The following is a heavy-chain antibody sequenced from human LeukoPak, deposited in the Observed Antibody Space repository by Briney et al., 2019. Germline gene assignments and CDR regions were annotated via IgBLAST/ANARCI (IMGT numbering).Heavy chain of an antibody. J-gene: IGHJ4*02. CDR2: ISGSGGST. V-gene: IGHV3-23*01. CDR3: AKDPESYSYNHFDY. D-gene: IGHD5-18*01. Sequence: PGGSLRLSCAAFGFTFSSYAMSWVRQAPGKGLERVSAISGSGGSTYYADSVKGRFTISRDNSKNTLYLQMNSLRTEDTAVYYCAKDPESYSYNHFDYWGQGTLVTVSS. CDR1: GFTFSSYA.